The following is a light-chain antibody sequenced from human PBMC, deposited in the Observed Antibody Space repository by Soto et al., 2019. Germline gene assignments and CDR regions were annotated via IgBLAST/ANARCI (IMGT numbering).Light chain of an antibody. CDR3: SSFTTSSPWV. J-gene: IGLJ3*02. V-gene: IGLV2-14*01. Sequence: QSALTQPASVSGSPGQSIAISCTGTSSDVGKYSYVSWFQQYPGNAPKLMIYEVSNRPSGVSNRFSGSKSGNTASLTISGLQGEDEADYYCSSFTTSSPWVFGGGTKVTVL. CDR1: SSDVGKYSY. CDR2: EVS.